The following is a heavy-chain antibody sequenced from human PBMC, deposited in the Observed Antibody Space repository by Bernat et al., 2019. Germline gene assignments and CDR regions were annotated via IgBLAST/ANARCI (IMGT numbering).Heavy chain of an antibody. Sequence: EVQLVESGGGLIQPGGSLRLSCAASGFTVSSNYMSWVRQAPGKGLEWVSVIYSGGSTYYADSVKGRFTISRDNSKNTLYLQMNSLRAEDTAVYYCAREIAGSYGGYARDAFDIWGQGTMVTVSS. V-gene: IGHV3-53*01. J-gene: IGHJ3*02. D-gene: IGHD4-17*01. CDR3: AREIAGSYGGYARDAFDI. CDR2: IYSGGST. CDR1: GFTVSSNY.